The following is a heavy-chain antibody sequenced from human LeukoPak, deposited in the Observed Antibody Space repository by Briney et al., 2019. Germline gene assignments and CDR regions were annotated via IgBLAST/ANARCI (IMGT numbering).Heavy chain of an antibody. CDR1: GFTFSSHG. CDR2: ISPSGDIT. J-gene: IGHJ4*02. D-gene: IGHD2-15*01. V-gene: IGHV3-23*01. CDR3: AKSDIAVVTWEGFFDY. Sequence: GGSLRLSCAASGFTFSSHGINWVRQAPGKGLEWVSGISPSGDITYYTDSVQGRFTISRDNSKNMMYVQMNSLRAEDTAVYYCAKSDIAVVTWEGFFDYWGQGTLVTVSS.